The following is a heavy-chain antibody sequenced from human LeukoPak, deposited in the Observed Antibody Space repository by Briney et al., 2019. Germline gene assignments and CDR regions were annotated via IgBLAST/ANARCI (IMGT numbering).Heavy chain of an antibody. CDR2: ISYDGSNK. CDR3: AKESIAAALEY. CDR1: GFTFSSYG. J-gene: IGHJ4*02. Sequence: GGSLRLSCAASGFTFSSYGMHWVRQAPGKGLEWVAVISYDGSNKYYADSVKGRFTISRDNSKNTLYLQMNSLRAEDTAVYYCAKESIAAALEYWGQGTLVTVSS. V-gene: IGHV3-30*18. D-gene: IGHD6-13*01.